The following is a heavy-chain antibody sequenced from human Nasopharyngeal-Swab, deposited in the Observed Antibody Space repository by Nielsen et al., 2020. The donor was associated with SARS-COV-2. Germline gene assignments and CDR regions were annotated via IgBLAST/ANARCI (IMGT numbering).Heavy chain of an antibody. CDR1: GYSFTSYW. Sequence: GESLKISCKGSGYSFTSYWIGWVRQMPGKGLEWKGIIYPGDSDTRYSPSFQGQVTISADKSISTAYLQWSSLKASDTAMYYCARQGLKHPALLFLSLWGQGTLVTVSS. CDR3: ARQGLKHPALLFLSL. CDR2: IYPGDSDT. J-gene: IGHJ4*02. D-gene: IGHD3-3*01. V-gene: IGHV5-51*01.